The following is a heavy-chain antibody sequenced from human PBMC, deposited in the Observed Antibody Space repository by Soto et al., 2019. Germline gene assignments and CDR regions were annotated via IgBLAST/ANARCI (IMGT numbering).Heavy chain of an antibody. CDR3: ARVTGGYYYYYGMDV. CDR2: IIPIFGTA. D-gene: IGHD2-15*01. Sequence: SVKVSCKASGGTFGSYAISWVRQAPGQGLEWMGGIIPIFGTANYAQKFQGRVTITADESTSTAYMELSSLRSEDTAVYYCARVTGGYYYYYGMDVWGQGTTVTVSS. J-gene: IGHJ6*02. V-gene: IGHV1-69*13. CDR1: GGTFGSYA.